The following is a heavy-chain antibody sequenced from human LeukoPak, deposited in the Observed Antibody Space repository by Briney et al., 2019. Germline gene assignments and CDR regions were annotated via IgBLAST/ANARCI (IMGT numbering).Heavy chain of an antibody. V-gene: IGHV3-30*03. Sequence: GGSLRLSCAASGFTFSSYGMHWVRQAPGKGLEWVAIISFDGSNKYYADSVKGRFTISRDTSKNTLYLQMNSLRPEDTAVYYCAPGGDYTFFDYWGQGTLVTVSS. D-gene: IGHD4-17*01. J-gene: IGHJ4*02. CDR3: APGGDYTFFDY. CDR1: GFTFSSYG. CDR2: ISFDGSNK.